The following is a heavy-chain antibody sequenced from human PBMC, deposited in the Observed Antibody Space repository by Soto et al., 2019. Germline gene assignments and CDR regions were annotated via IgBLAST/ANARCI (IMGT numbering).Heavy chain of an antibody. D-gene: IGHD6-13*01. CDR1: NGSLSGNY. J-gene: IGHJ5*02. Sequence: QVRLQQWGAGLLKPSETLSLTCGVYNGSLSGNYWSWIRQTPGKGLEGIGQISHSGSTNYKASLKSPLTISIDTSKNQFSLKLSSVTAADTAVYFCARGGTGRFLPRQLFPYESWGQGTRVTVSS. V-gene: IGHV4-34*01. CDR2: ISHSGST. CDR3: ARGGTGRFLPRQLFPYES.